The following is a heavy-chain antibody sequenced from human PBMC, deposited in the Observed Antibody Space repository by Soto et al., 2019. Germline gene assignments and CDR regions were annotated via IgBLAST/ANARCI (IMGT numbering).Heavy chain of an antibody. CDR2: INPNSGGT. CDR1: GYTFTGYY. V-gene: IGHV1-2*04. D-gene: IGHD1-26*01. J-gene: IGHJ6*02. Sequence: ASVKVSCKASGYTFTGYYMHWVRQAPGQGLEWMGWINPNSGGTNYAQKFQGWVTMTRDTSISTAYMELSRLRSDDTAVYYCARALGAVDYYYYGMDVWGQGTTVTVSS. CDR3: ARALGAVDYYYYGMDV.